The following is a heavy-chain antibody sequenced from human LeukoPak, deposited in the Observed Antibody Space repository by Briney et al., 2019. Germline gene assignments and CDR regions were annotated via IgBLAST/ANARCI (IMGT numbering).Heavy chain of an antibody. J-gene: IGHJ3*02. D-gene: IGHD3-10*01. CDR3: ARVGLYGSGSYAAFDI. V-gene: IGHV4-34*01. Sequence: SETLSLTCAVYGGSLSSYYWSWIRQPPGKGLEWIGEINHSGSTNYNPSLKSRVTISVDTSKNQFSLKLSSVTAADTAVYYCARVGLYGSGSYAAFDIWGQGTMVTVSS. CDR1: GGSLSSYY. CDR2: INHSGST.